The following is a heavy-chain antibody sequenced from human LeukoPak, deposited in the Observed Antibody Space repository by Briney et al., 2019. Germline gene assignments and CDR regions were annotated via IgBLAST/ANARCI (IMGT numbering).Heavy chain of an antibody. V-gene: IGHV3-7*03. Sequence: PGGSLRLSCAASGFIFSSYWMSWVRQAPGKGLQWVANINQDASQKYYLDSVKGRFTISRDNAKNSLYLQMNSLRVEDTAIYYCVRSLGGGSYWGQGTLVIVSP. J-gene: IGHJ4*02. CDR2: INQDASQK. CDR1: GFIFSSYW. D-gene: IGHD5-24*01. CDR3: VRSLGGGSY.